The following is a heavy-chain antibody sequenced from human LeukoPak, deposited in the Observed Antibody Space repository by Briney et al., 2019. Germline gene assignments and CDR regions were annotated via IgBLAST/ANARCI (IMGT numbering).Heavy chain of an antibody. D-gene: IGHD2-2*01. V-gene: IGHV3-9*03. CDR3: AKGYCSSPSCFLFN. J-gene: IGHJ4*02. CDR2: ISWNSGSI. Sequence: PGRSLRLSCAASGFTFDDYALHWVRQAPGKGLEWVSGISWNSGSIGYADSVKGRFTISRDNAKNSLYLQMNSLRAEDMALYYCAKGYCSSPSCFLFNWGQGTLVTVSS. CDR1: GFTFDDYA.